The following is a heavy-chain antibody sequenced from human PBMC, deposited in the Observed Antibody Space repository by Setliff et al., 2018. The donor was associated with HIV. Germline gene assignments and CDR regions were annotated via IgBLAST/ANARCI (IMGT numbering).Heavy chain of an antibody. D-gene: IGHD3-10*01. CDR2: IYYNGAT. CDR1: GASISSSSYY. J-gene: IGHJ4*02. CDR3: ARHKGFGEFYFDY. V-gene: IGHV4-39*01. Sequence: SETLSLTCTVSGASISSSSYYWGWIRQPPGKGLEWIGDIYYNGATFYNPSLKSRVTISLDTSKNQFSLKVSSVTAADTAVYYCARHKGFGEFYFDYWGQGTLVTVSS.